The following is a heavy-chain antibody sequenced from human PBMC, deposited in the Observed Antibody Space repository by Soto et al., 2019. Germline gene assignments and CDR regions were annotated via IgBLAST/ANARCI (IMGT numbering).Heavy chain of an antibody. V-gene: IGHV3-23*01. Sequence: GGSLRLSCAASGFTFSSYAMSWVRQAPGTGLEWVSAISGSGGSTYYADSVKGRFTISRDNSKNTLYLQMNSLRAEDTAVYYCAKDPSLLWFGELPDAFDIWGQGTMVTVSS. CDR2: ISGSGGST. CDR3: AKDPSLLWFGELPDAFDI. D-gene: IGHD3-10*01. CDR1: GFTFSSYA. J-gene: IGHJ3*02.